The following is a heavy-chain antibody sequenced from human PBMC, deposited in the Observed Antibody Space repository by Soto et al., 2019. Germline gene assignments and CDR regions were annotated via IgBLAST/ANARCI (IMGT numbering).Heavy chain of an antibody. V-gene: IGHV3-30*18. CDR1: GFTFSDYG. J-gene: IGHJ5*02. CDR2: ISYDGNHQ. Sequence: GGSLRLSCAASGFTFSDYGMHWVRQAPGKGLEWVAVISYDGNHQEYADSVKGRFTISRDNSKNTLYLQMNSLRAEDTAVYYCAKAGVLRYFDWVAPRFDPWGQGTLVTVSS. CDR3: AKAGVLRYFDWVAPRFDP. D-gene: IGHD3-9*01.